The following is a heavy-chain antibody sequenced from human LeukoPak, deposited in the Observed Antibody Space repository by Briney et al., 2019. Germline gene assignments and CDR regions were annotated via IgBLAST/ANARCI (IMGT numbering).Heavy chain of an antibody. J-gene: IGHJ4*02. Sequence: PGGSLRLSCAASGFTFSSYSMNWVRQAPGKGLEWVSSISSSSSYIYYADSVKGRFTISRDNAKNSLYLQMNSLRSDDTAVYYCAREAVAGTGGLDWGQGTLVTVSS. CDR2: ISSSSSYI. V-gene: IGHV3-21*04. D-gene: IGHD6-19*01. CDR1: GFTFSSYS. CDR3: AREAVAGTGGLD.